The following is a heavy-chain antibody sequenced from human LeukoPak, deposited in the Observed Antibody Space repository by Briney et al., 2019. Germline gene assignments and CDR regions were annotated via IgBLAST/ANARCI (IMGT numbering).Heavy chain of an antibody. CDR3: ARASTIFGHFAY. CDR2: INHSGST. CDR1: GGSFSGYY. D-gene: IGHD3-3*01. J-gene: IGHJ4*02. V-gene: IGHV4-34*01. Sequence: SETLSLTCAVYGGSFSGYYWSWIRQPPGKGLEWIGEINHSGSTNYNPSLKSRVTISVDTSKNQFSLKLSSVTAADTAVYYCARASTIFGHFAYWGRGTLVTVSS.